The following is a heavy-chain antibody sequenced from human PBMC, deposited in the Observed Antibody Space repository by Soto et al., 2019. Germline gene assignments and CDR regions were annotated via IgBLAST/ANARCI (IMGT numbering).Heavy chain of an antibody. V-gene: IGHV1-8*01. CDR3: ARQVQPGYSSD. CDR1: GYTFTSYD. D-gene: IGHD2-15*01. Sequence: GASVKVSCKASGYTFTSYDINWVRQAPGQGLEWVGWINPTSEYTAHAQKFQGRVTLTREISTATAYMELSSLTSEDTAVYFCARQVQPGYSSDCGPGTHVTVFS. CDR2: INPTSEYT. J-gene: IGHJ4*02.